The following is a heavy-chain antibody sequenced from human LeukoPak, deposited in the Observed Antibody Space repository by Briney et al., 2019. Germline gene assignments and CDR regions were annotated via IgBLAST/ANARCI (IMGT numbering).Heavy chain of an antibody. CDR1: GFTFSSYS. V-gene: IGHV3-21*01. CDR2: ISSSSGYI. J-gene: IGHJ4*02. CDR3: ARDRVLGATDY. Sequence: GGSLRLSCAASGFTFSSYSMNWVRQAPGKGLEWVSSISSSSGYIYYADSVKGRFTISRDNAKNSLYLQMNSLRAEDTAVYYCARDRVLGATDYWGQGTLVTVSS. D-gene: IGHD1-26*01.